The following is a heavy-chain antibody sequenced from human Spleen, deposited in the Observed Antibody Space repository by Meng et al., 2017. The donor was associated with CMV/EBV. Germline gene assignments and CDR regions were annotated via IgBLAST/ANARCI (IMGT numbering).Heavy chain of an antibody. Sequence: ASVKVSCKASGYTFTKNYIHWVRQAPGQGLEWMGIINPSDGSTNYAQKFLGRVIMTRDTSTSTVYLELSRLRSEDTAVFYCARASGFRSYHYGMDVWGHGTTVTVSS. CDR2: INPSDGST. CDR1: GYTFTKNY. J-gene: IGHJ6*02. V-gene: IGHV1-46*01. D-gene: IGHD3-3*01. CDR3: ARASGFRSYHYGMDV.